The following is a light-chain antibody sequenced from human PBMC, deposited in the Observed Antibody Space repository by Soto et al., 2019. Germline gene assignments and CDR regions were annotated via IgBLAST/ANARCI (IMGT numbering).Light chain of an antibody. J-gene: IGLJ2*01. CDR3: SSYTTPTTPPVV. CDR1: SSNVGGHNS. Sequence: QSALTQPASVSGSPGQSITISCTGTSSNVGGHNSVSWYQQHPGKAPKLLIYDVSYRPSGVSYRFSGSKSGNTASLTIAGLQAEDEADYHCSSYTTPTTPPVVFGGGTKLTVL. CDR2: DVS. V-gene: IGLV2-14*01.